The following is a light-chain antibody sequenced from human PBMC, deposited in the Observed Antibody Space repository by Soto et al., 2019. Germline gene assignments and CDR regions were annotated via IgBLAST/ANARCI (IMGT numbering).Light chain of an antibody. CDR2: DAS. Sequence: DIQMTLSPSTLSAYVRDRVTITCRASQSISSWLAWYQQKPGKAPKVLIYDASSLESGVPSRFSGSGSGTEFTLTISSLQPDDSATYYCQQCNRYPITFGQGTRLEIK. CDR1: QSISSW. V-gene: IGKV1-5*01. J-gene: IGKJ5*01. CDR3: QQCNRYPIT.